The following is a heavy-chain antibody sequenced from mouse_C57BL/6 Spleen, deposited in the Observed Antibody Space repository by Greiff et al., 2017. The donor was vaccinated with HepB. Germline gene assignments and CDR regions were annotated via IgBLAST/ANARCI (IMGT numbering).Heavy chain of an antibody. CDR1: GYTFTSYW. J-gene: IGHJ1*03. CDR2: IYPGNSDT. CDR3: TSITTVVDWYFDV. V-gene: IGHV1-5*01. D-gene: IGHD1-1*01. Sequence: VQLKQSGTVLARPGASVKMSCKTSGYTFTSYWMHWVKQRPGQGLEWIGAIYPGNSDTSYNQKFKGKAKLTAVTSASTAYMELSSLTNEDSAVYYCTSITTVVDWYFDVWGTGTTVTVSS.